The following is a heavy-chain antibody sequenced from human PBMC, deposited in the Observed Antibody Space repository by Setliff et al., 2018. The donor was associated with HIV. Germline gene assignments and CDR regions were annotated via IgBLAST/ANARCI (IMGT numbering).Heavy chain of an antibody. V-gene: IGHV4-4*07. Sequence: LSLTCTVSGGSIWNYYWAWIRQPAGKGLEWIGHIYTSGSPHYKSSLTSRLTISLDTSRNQFSLKLTSVTAADSATYYCARWVYNSAWSLDYWGQGTLVTVSS. CDR3: ARWVYNSAWSLDY. CDR2: IYTSGSP. CDR1: GGSIWNYY. J-gene: IGHJ4*02. D-gene: IGHD6-19*01.